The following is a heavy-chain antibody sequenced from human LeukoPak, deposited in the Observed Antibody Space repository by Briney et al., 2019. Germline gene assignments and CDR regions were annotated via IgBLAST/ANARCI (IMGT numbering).Heavy chain of an antibody. Sequence: GASVKVSCKASGYTFTGYYMHWVRQAPGQGLEWVAWINSNTGGTNYAQKFQGRITMTRDTSISTAYMELSRLSSDDTAVYYCARANYDDYWGQGTLVTVSS. CDR1: GYTFTGYY. J-gene: IGHJ4*02. CDR2: INSNTGGT. CDR3: ARANYDDY. V-gene: IGHV1-2*02. D-gene: IGHD3-3*01.